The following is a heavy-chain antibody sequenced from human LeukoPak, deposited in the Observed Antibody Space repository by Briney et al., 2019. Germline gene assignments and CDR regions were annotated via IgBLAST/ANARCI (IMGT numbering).Heavy chain of an antibody. CDR1: GGSFSGYY. D-gene: IGHD3-3*01. CDR2: INHSGST. J-gene: IGHJ4*02. V-gene: IGHV4-34*01. Sequence: SETLSLTCAVYGGSFSGYYWSWIRQPPGKGLEWIGEINHSGSTNYNPSLKSRVTISVDTSKNQFSLKLSPVTAADTAVYYCARAPSTYYDFWSGLRYFDYWGQGTLVTVSS. CDR3: ARAPSTYYDFWSGLRYFDY.